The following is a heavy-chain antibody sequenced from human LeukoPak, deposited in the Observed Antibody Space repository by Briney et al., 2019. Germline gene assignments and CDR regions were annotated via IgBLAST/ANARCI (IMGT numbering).Heavy chain of an antibody. D-gene: IGHD3-10*01. V-gene: IGHV4-39*07. Sequence: PSETLSLTCTVSGGSISSSSYYWGWIRQPPGKGLEWIGSIYHSGSTYYNPSLKSRVTISVDTSKNQFSLKLSSVTAADTAVYYCARGGITMVRGVKPYAFDIWGQGTMVTVSS. CDR2: IYHSGST. J-gene: IGHJ3*02. CDR1: GGSISSSSYY. CDR3: ARGGITMVRGVKPYAFDI.